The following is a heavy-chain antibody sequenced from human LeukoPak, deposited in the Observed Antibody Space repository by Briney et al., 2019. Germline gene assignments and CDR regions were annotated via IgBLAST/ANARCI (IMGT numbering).Heavy chain of an antibody. CDR1: GYTFTGYY. CDR3: ARSVGATPVDY. J-gene: IGHJ4*02. D-gene: IGHD1-26*01. Sequence: ASVKVSCKASGYTFTGYYMHWVRQAPGQGLEWMGRINPNSGGTNYAQKFQGRVTMTKDTSISKAYMELSRLRSDDTAVYYCARSVGATPVDYWGQGTLVTVSS. V-gene: IGHV1-2*06. CDR2: INPNSGGT.